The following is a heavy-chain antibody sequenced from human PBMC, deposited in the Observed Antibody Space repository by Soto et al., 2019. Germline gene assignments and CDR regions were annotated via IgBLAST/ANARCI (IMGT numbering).Heavy chain of an antibody. CDR3: AKVIADRGYYYYGMDV. D-gene: IGHD6-13*01. CDR2: ISVSGGST. CDR1: GFTFTSYA. J-gene: IGHJ6*02. Sequence: EVQLLESGGGLVQPGGSLRLSCAASGFTFTSYAMSWDLQAPGKGLEWVSAISVSGGSTYYADSVKGRFTISRDNSKNTLYLQMNSLRAEDTAVYYCAKVIADRGYYYYGMDVWGQGTTVTVSS. V-gene: IGHV3-23*01.